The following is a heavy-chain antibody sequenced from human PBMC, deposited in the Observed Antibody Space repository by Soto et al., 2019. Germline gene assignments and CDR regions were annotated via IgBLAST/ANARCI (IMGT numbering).Heavy chain of an antibody. J-gene: IGHJ6*02. V-gene: IGHV3-11*06. CDR3: ARGHHSMDV. CDR1: GFTFSDHY. CDR2: INPTGTYT. Sequence: QVQLVESGGGLAKPGGSLRLSCAASGFTFSDHYMTWIRQAPGKGLECISYINPTGTYTHYADSVKGRFSISRDNAENSLYLQMNSLRPDDPALYYCARGHHSMDVWGQWATVTVSS.